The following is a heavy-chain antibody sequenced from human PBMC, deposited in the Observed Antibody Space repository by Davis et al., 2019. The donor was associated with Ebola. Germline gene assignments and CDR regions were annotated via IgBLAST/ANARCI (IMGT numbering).Heavy chain of an antibody. J-gene: IGHJ4*02. CDR2: VDIDGSST. CDR1: GFIFSRHR. V-gene: IGHV3-74*01. Sequence: HTGGSLRLSCAASGFIFSRHRMHWVRQAPGKGLVWVSRVDIDGSSTTYADSVKGRFTISRDDAKNMLYLQMNSLRAEDTAVYYCTRDGGYGQLFDYWGQGTQVTVSS. D-gene: IGHD5-12*01. CDR3: TRDGGYGQLFDY.